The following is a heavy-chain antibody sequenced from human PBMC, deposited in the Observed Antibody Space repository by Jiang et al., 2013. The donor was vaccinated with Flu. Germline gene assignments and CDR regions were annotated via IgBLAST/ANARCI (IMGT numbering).Heavy chain of an antibody. V-gene: IGHV1-3*01. CDR1: GYTFASYG. D-gene: IGHD3-3*02. CDR3: VRGGSISRHYYYYYMDV. Sequence: GAEVKKPGASVKVSCKASGYTFASYGMHWVRQAPGQRLEWMGWINAGDGNTKYSQKFQGRVSISRDTFASTAYMELSGLTSEDTAVYYCVRGGSISRHYYYYYMDVWGQGTTVTVSS. J-gene: IGHJ6*03. CDR2: INAGDGNT.